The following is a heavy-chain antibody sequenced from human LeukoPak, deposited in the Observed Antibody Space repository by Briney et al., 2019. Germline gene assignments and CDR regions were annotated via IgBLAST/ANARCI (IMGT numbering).Heavy chain of an antibody. CDR3: RRLLGGGDCS. V-gene: IGHV3-7*01. J-gene: IGHJ5*02. Sequence: GGSLRLSCAASGFSISNHWMNWVRQAPGKGLEWVANIRPDGSEEYYVASVRGRFTISRDGARNSLYLQMNGLRVEDTAVYYCRRLLGGGDCSWGRGPWSPSPQ. CDR2: IRPDGSEE. D-gene: IGHD2-21*02. CDR1: GFSISNHW.